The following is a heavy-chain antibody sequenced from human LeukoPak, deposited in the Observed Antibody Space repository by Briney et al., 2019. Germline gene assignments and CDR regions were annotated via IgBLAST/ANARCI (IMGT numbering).Heavy chain of an antibody. V-gene: IGHV4-30-4*01. CDR1: GVSMSSGNYY. CDR3: ARSMTTVTNWGS. J-gene: IGHJ5*02. CDR2: IYHTGST. Sequence: PSETLSLTCTVSGVSMSSGNYYWSWIRQPPGKGLEWIGYIYHTGSTYYSPSLKNRVTISVDTSKNQFSLNLTSVTAADSAVYYCARSMTTVTNWGSSGQGTLVTVSS. D-gene: IGHD4-17*01.